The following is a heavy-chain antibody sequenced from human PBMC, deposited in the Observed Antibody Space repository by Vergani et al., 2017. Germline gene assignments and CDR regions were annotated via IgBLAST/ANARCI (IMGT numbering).Heavy chain of an antibody. CDR3: AKEGNYCSSTSCPFDY. CDR1: GFTFSSYA. J-gene: IGHJ4*02. D-gene: IGHD2-2*01. V-gene: IGHV3-43*02. CDR2: ISGDGGST. Sequence: EVQLLESGGGLVQPGGSLRLSCAASGFTFSSYAMSWVRQAPGKGLEWVSLISGDGGSTYYADSVKGRFTISRDNSKNSLYLQMNSLRTEDTALYYCAKEGNYCSSTSCPFDYWGQGTLVTVSS.